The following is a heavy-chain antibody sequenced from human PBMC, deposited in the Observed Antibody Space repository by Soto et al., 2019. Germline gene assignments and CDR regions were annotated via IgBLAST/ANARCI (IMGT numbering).Heavy chain of an antibody. Sequence: GGSLRLSCAASGFTFSSYWMQWVRQAPGKGLVWVSRMNRDGSSTSYADSVKGRFTITRGSAKNTLYLQMNSLRADDTAVYYCAGGSYYDILTGYSPGDIWGQGTMVTVSS. CDR3: AGGSYYDILTGYSPGDI. CDR1: GFTFSSYW. D-gene: IGHD3-9*01. V-gene: IGHV3-74*01. J-gene: IGHJ3*02. CDR2: MNRDGSST.